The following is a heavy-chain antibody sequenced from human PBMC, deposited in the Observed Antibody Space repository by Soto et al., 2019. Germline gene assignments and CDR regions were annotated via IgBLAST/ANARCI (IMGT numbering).Heavy chain of an antibody. Sequence: GSLRLSCAASGFTFSNYAMHWVRQAPGKGLKWVSFISYDGINKYYADSVKGRFTISRDNSKNTLYLQMNSLRAEDTAVYYCSRGGDIVVVPVDTYYYYGLDVWGQGTTVTVSS. D-gene: IGHD2-2*01. CDR1: GFTFSNYA. V-gene: IGHV3-30-3*01. CDR3: SRGGDIVVVPVDTYYYYGLDV. CDR2: ISYDGINK. J-gene: IGHJ6*02.